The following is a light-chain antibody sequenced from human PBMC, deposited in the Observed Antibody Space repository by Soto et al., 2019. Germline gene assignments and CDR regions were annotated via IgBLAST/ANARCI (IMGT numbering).Light chain of an antibody. CDR1: QDISNY. Sequence: DIQMTQSPSSLSASVGDRVTITCQASQDISNYLNWYQQKPGKAPKLLIYDASNLETVVPSRFSGSGSGTDFTFTTSSLQPEDIATYYCQQYDNLPPFTFGPGTKVDIK. V-gene: IGKV1-33*01. J-gene: IGKJ3*01. CDR3: QQYDNLPPFT. CDR2: DAS.